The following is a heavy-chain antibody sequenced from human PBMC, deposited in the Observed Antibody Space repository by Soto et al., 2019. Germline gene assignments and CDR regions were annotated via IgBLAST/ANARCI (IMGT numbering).Heavy chain of an antibody. Sequence: KTSETLSLTCTVSGGSISSYYWSWIRQPPGKGLEWIGYIYYSGSTNYNPSLKSRVTISVDTSKNQFSLKLSSVTAADTAVYYCARDSYAIGYWGQGTLVTVSS. CDR2: IYYSGST. CDR1: GGSISSYY. V-gene: IGHV4-59*01. CDR3: ARDSYAIGY. D-gene: IGHD2-8*01. J-gene: IGHJ4*02.